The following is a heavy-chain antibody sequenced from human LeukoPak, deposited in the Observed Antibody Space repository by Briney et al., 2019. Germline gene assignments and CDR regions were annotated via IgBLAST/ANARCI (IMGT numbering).Heavy chain of an antibody. V-gene: IGHV4-59*01. CDR3: ARDGYDILTGPGFDY. Sequence: SETLSLTRTVSGGSISSYYCRWVRQPPGKGLEWIGYIYYSGSTNFNPPLKSRVTISVYTPKTQFSLKLRSVSAADTAVYYCARDGYDILTGPGFDYWGQGTLVTDSS. D-gene: IGHD3-9*01. J-gene: IGHJ4*02. CDR1: GGSISSYY. CDR2: IYYSGST.